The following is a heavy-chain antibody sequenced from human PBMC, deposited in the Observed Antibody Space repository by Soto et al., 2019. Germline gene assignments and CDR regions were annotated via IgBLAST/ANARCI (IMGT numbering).Heavy chain of an antibody. J-gene: IGHJ6*02. CDR2: IYYGGST. CDR1: GDSVSSSNYY. Sequence: SDTLSRTCTVSGDSVSSSNYYWGWIRQPPEKGLEWIGSIYYGGSTFYNPSLKSRVTISVDTSKNQFSLRLSSVTAADTAVYYCSKTDYYYYGMDVWGQGTTVTVSS. CDR3: SKTDYYYYGMDV. V-gene: IGHV4-39*01.